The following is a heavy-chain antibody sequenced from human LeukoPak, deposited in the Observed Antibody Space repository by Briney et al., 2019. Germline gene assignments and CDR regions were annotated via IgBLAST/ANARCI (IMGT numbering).Heavy chain of an antibody. D-gene: IGHD6-19*01. V-gene: IGHV1-69*13. CDR3: ARRGAFGYSSGREDY. J-gene: IGHJ4*02. Sequence: SVKVSCKASGGTFSSYAISWVRQAPGQGLEWMGGTIPIFGTANYAQKFQGRVTITADESTSTAYMELSSLRSEDTAVYYCARRGAFGYSSGREDYWGQGTLVTVSS. CDR2: TIPIFGTA. CDR1: GGTFSSYA.